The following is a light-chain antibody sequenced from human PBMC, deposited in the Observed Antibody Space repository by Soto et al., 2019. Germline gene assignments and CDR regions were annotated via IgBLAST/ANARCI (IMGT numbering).Light chain of an antibody. CDR3: QQYSTSSRT. J-gene: IGKJ1*01. CDR2: KAS. V-gene: IGKV1-5*03. CDR1: QNITIW. Sequence: DILMTQSPSTLSASIGDRVTITCRASQNITIWLAWYQQKPGKAPKLLIYKASTLESGVPSRFSGSGSGTEFTLTIGSLQPDDFATYHCQQYSTSSRTFGQGTKVEIK.